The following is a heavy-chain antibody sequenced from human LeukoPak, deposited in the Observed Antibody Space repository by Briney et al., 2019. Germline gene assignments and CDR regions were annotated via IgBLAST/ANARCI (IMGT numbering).Heavy chain of an antibody. J-gene: IGHJ4*02. CDR1: GFTFSSYD. Sequence: QSGRSLRLSCAASGFTFSSYDMHWVRQAPGKGLEWVAVISYDGGYKYCADSVKGRFTISRDNSKNTLYLQINSMRVEDMAVYYCARGYCSSPSCWGFDYWGQGTLVTVSS. CDR3: ARGYCSSPSCWGFDY. D-gene: IGHD2-2*01. V-gene: IGHV3-30-3*01. CDR2: ISYDGGYK.